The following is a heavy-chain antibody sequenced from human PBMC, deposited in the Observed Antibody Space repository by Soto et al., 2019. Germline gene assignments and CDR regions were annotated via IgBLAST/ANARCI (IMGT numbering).Heavy chain of an antibody. CDR3: AKDGPWNRYPREWAFDI. J-gene: IGHJ3*02. CDR2: ISGSGGST. V-gene: IGHV3-23*01. CDR1: GFTFSSYA. D-gene: IGHD1-1*01. Sequence: GGSLRLSCAASGFTFSSYAMSWVRQAPGKGLEWVSAISGSGGSTYYADSVKGRFTISRDNSKNTLYLQMNSLRAEDTAVYYCAKDGPWNRYPREWAFDIWGQGTMVTVSS.